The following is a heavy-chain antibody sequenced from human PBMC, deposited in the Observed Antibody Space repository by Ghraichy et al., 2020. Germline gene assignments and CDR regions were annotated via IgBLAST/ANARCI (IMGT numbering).Heavy chain of an antibody. CDR1: GFTFSSYW. D-gene: IGHD3-16*02. J-gene: IGHJ4*02. CDR2: IKQDESEK. V-gene: IGHV3-7*01. CDR3: ASGVLSYDYVWASYPLDS. Sequence: GGSLRLSCAAFGFTFSSYWMTWVRQAPGRGLEWVANIKQDESEKYYVDSVKGRFTISRDNAKNLLFLQMNSLRAEDTAVYYCASGVLSYDYVWASYPLDSWGQGTLVTVSS.